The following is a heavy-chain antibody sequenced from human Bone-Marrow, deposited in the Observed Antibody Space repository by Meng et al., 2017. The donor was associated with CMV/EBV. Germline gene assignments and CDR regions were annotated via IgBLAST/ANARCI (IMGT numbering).Heavy chain of an antibody. CDR2: IKQDGSEK. V-gene: IGHV3-7*01. Sequence: GESLKISCAASGFTFSSYSMNWVRQAPGKGLEWVANIKQDGSEKYYVDSVKGRFTISRDNAKNSLYLQMNSLRAEDTAVYYCARDTKEGYDFWSGYYRANYYYYGMDVWGQGTTVTVSS. CDR3: ARDTKEGYDFWSGYYRANYYYYGMDV. CDR1: GFTFSSYS. D-gene: IGHD3-3*01. J-gene: IGHJ6*02.